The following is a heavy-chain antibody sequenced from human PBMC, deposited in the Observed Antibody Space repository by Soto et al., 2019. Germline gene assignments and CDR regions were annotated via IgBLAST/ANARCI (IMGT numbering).Heavy chain of an antibody. V-gene: IGHV3-23*01. CDR2: ISGSGGST. CDR1: GFTFSSYA. D-gene: IGHD3-3*01. Sequence: PGGSLRLSCAASGFTFSSYAMSWVRQAPGKGLEWVSAISGSGGSTYYADSVKGRFTISRDNSKNTLYLQMNSLRAEDTAVYYCAKGTIFGVVILPLYFDYWGQGTLVTVSS. J-gene: IGHJ4*02. CDR3: AKGTIFGVVILPLYFDY.